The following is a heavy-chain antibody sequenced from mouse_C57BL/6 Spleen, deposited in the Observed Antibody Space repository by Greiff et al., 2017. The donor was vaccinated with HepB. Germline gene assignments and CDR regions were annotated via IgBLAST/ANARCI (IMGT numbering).Heavy chain of an antibody. CDR1: GYTFTSYG. V-gene: IGHV1-81*01. Sequence: VKLVESGAELARPGASVKLSCKASGYTFTSYGISWVKQRTGQGLEWIGEIYPRSGNTYYNEKFKGKATLTADKSSSTAYMELRSLTSEDSAVYFCARTGGDYYGSSAYFDYWGQGTTLTVSS. CDR3: ARTGGDYYGSSAYFDY. J-gene: IGHJ2*01. D-gene: IGHD1-1*01. CDR2: IYPRSGNT.